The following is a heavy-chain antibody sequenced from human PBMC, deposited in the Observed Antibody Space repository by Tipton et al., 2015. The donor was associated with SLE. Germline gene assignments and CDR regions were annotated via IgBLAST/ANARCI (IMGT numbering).Heavy chain of an antibody. V-gene: IGHV4-59*11. D-gene: IGHD3-22*01. Sequence: LSLTCTVSGGSISSHYWSWIRQPPGKGLEWIGYIYYSGSTNYNPSLKSRVTISVDTSKNQFSLKLSSVTAADTAVYYCASSYYDSSGGRADWGQGTLVTVSS. CDR1: GGSISSHY. CDR3: ASSYYDSSGGRAD. J-gene: IGHJ4*02. CDR2: IYYSGST.